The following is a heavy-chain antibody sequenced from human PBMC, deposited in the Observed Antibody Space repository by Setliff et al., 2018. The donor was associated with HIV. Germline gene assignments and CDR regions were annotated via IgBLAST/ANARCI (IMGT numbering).Heavy chain of an antibody. J-gene: IGHJ5*02. D-gene: IGHD3-3*01. CDR2: MNPNSGNT. V-gene: IGHV1-8*01. CDR3: ARGGNFWRVFDP. Sequence: ASVKVSCKASGYTFTSYDVNWVRQAPGQGLEWMGWMNPNSGNTGYAQKFQGRVTMTRNTSISTAYMELSSLRSDDTAVYYCARGGNFWRVFDPWGQGTLVTVSS. CDR1: GYTFTSYD.